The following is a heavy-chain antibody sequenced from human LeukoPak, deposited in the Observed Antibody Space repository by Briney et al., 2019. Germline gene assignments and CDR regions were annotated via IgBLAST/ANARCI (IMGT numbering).Heavy chain of an antibody. J-gene: IGHJ4*02. CDR3: VSRKLGNDY. CDR1: DGAIAGYS. D-gene: IGHD7-27*01. Sequence: SETLSLTCTVSDGAIAGYSWSWLRQAPGKGLEWIGYIYYSGDTNYNPSLKSRVTVSVDTSKNQFSLKLTSVTAADTAVYYCVSRKLGNDYWGQGTMVTVSS. CDR2: IYYSGDT. V-gene: IGHV4-59*01.